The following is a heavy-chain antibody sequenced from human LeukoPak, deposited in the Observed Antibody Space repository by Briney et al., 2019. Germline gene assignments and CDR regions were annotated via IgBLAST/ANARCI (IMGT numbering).Heavy chain of an antibody. J-gene: IGHJ1*01. Sequence: ASVKVSCKASGYTFTGYYMRWVRQAPGQGLEWMGWINPNSGGTNYAQKFQGRVTMTRDTSISTAYMELSRLRSDDTAVYYCARYYYDSSGYYSAEYFQHWGQGTLVTVSS. CDR2: INPNSGGT. D-gene: IGHD3-22*01. CDR1: GYTFTGYY. CDR3: ARYYYDSSGYYSAEYFQH. V-gene: IGHV1-2*02.